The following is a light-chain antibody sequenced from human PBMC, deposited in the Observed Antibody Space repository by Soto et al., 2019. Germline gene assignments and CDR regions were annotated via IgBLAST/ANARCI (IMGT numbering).Light chain of an antibody. Sequence: DNQMTQSPSTLSTSVGDRVTINCRASRSVDLWLAWYQQKPWKAHKLMIYDASSLQSGVPSRFSGSVSGTDFTLTISSLQPQDFATYYGQQSFSTPTITVCRATRLEIK. J-gene: IGKJ5*01. CDR3: QQSFSTPTIT. V-gene: IGKV1-39*01. CDR1: RSVDLW. CDR2: DAS.